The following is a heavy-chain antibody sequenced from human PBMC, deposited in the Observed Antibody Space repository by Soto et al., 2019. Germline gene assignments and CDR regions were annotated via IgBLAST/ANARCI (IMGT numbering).Heavy chain of an antibody. J-gene: IGHJ4*02. CDR2: ISAYNGNT. CDR1: GYTFTSYG. CDR3: ARVMEIQLWLEGSDY. Sequence: QVQLVQSGAEVKKPGASVKVSCKASGYTFTSYGISWVRQAPGQGLEWMGWISAYNGNTNYAQKLQGRVTMTTDTSXITAYTELRSLRSDDTAVYYCARVMEIQLWLEGSDYWGQGTLVTVSS. V-gene: IGHV1-18*01. D-gene: IGHD5-18*01.